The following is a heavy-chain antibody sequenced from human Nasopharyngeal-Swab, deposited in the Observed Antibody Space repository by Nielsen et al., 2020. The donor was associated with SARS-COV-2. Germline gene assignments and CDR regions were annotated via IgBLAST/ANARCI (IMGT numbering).Heavy chain of an antibody. CDR1: GFTFSGSA. CDR2: IRSKANSYAT. Sequence: GGFLRLSCAASGFTFSGSAMHWVRQASGKGLEWVGRIRSKANSYATAYAASVKGRFTISRDDSKNTAYLQMNSLKTEDTAVYYCTRPIYCSSTSCSDVWGKGTTVTVSS. CDR3: TRPIYCSSTSCSDV. D-gene: IGHD2-2*01. J-gene: IGHJ6*04. V-gene: IGHV3-73*01.